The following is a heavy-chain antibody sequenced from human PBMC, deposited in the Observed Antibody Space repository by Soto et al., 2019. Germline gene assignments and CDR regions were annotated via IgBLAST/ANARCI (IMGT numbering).Heavy chain of an antibody. D-gene: IGHD3-10*01. CDR2: INPSGGST. V-gene: IGHV1-46*01. Sequence: ASVKVSFKASGYTFTSYHMHWVRQAPGQGLEWMGIINPSGGSTSYAQKFQGRVAMTRDTSTSTVYMELSSLRSEDTAVYYCASGVQPTTYDIWGQGTMVTVSS. CDR3: ASGVQPTTYDI. CDR1: GYTFTSYH. J-gene: IGHJ3*02.